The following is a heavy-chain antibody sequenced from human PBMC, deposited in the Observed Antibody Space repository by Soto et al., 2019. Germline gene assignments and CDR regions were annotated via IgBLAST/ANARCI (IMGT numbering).Heavy chain of an antibody. J-gene: IGHJ3*02. CDR1: GDSVSSNSAA. D-gene: IGHD6-13*01. Sequence: SQTLSLTCAISGDSVSSNSAAWNWIRQSPSRGLEWLGRTYYRSKWYNDYAVYVKSRITINPDTSKNQFSLQLNSVTPEDTAVYYCARDPYSSSWYDYFAFDIWGQGTMVTVSS. V-gene: IGHV6-1*01. CDR3: ARDPYSSSWYDYFAFDI. CDR2: TYYRSKWYN.